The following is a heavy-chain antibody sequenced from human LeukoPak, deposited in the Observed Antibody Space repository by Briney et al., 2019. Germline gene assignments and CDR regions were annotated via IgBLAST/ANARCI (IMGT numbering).Heavy chain of an antibody. J-gene: IGHJ6*02. V-gene: IGHV1-18*01. CDR3: ARVDIVVVPAAIRYYYYGMDV. Sequence: ASVKLSCKASGYTFTSYGISWVRQAPGQGFEGMGCISAYNGNTNYAQKIQGRVNMTTDTSTSTAYMELRSLRSDDTAVYYCARVDIVVVPAAIRYYYYGMDVWGQGTTVTVSS. D-gene: IGHD2-2*02. CDR1: GYTFTSYG. CDR2: ISAYNGNT.